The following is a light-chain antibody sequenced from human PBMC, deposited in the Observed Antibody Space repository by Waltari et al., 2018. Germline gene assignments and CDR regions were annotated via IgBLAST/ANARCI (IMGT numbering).Light chain of an antibody. J-gene: IGKJ2*01. V-gene: IGKV1-39*01. CDR3: QQSYSTPQT. CDR2: AAS. Sequence: DIQMTQSPSSLSASVGDRVTITCRASQSISSYLNWYQQKPGKAPKLLIYAASSFQSGVPSRCSGSGSGTDFTLTTSSLQPEDFATYYCQQSYSTPQTFGQGTKLEIK. CDR1: QSISSY.